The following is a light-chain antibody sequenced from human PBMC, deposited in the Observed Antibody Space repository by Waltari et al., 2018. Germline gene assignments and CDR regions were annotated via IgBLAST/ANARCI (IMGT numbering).Light chain of an antibody. CDR1: SSNIGSNT. CDR2: SNK. V-gene: IGLV1-44*01. Sequence: QSVLTQSPSASGPPGQRVTLSCSGSSSNIGSNTVNWYQQLPGTAPKLLIYSNKQRPSGVSDRFSGSKSGTSASLAISGLQSEDEADYYCAAWDDSLNGYVFGPGTKVTVL. J-gene: IGLJ1*01. CDR3: AAWDDSLNGYV.